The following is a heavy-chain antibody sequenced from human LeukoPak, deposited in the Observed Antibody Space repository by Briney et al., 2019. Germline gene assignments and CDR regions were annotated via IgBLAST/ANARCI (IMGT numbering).Heavy chain of an antibody. CDR3: ARDLGYSGFDWAP. Sequence: SETLSLTCTVSGYSISSGYYWGWIRQPPGKRLEWVGSIHSSGNTYYNPTLKSRVTISVDTSKNQFSLNLTSVTAADVAVYYCARDLGYSGFDWAPWGQGTLVTVSS. V-gene: IGHV4-38-2*02. CDR2: IHSSGNT. J-gene: IGHJ5*02. D-gene: IGHD5-12*01. CDR1: GYSISSGYY.